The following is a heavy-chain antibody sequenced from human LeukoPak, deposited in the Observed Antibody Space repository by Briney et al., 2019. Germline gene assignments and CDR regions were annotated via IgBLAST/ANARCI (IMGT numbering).Heavy chain of an antibody. V-gene: IGHV3-23*01. CDR1: GFTFSSYG. D-gene: IGHD6-19*01. J-gene: IGHJ4*02. CDR3: AKLEAWQWVG. Sequence: GGSLRLSRAASGFTFSSYGMSWVRQAPGKGLEWVSAISGSGGSTYYADSVKGRFTISRDNSKNTLYLQMNSLRAEDTAVYYCAKLEAWQWVGWGQGTLVTVSS. CDR2: ISGSGGST.